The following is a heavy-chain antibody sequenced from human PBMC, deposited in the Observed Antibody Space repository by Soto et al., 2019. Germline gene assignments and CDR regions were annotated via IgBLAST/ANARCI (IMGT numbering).Heavy chain of an antibody. J-gene: IGHJ4*02. D-gene: IGHD3-22*01. CDR3: ATVNYYYDSSLRSRRYFDY. Sequence: EASVKVSCKVSGYTLTELSMHWVRQAPGKGVEGMGGFYPEDGETIYAQKFQGRVTMTEDTSTDTAYMELSSLRSEDTAVYYCATVNYYYDSSLRSRRYFDYGGQGTLVTVSS. CDR1: GYTLTELS. CDR2: FYPEDGET. V-gene: IGHV1-24*01.